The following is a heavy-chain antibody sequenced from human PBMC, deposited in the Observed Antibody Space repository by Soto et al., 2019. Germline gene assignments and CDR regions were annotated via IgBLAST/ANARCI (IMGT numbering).Heavy chain of an antibody. J-gene: IGHJ4*02. V-gene: IGHV1-69*17. Sequence: QVQLVQSGAEVKRPGSSVKVSCESSGDTFNSYVISWVRQAPGQGLEWMGGIIPIIGVTHYAQKFQGRVTISALSSAGTACREVTNVGVEDTARYYGAREWLGAKGAGHWGQGALGTVSS. D-gene: IGHD5-12*01. CDR3: AREWLGAKGAGH. CDR2: IIPIIGVT. CDR1: GDTFNSYV.